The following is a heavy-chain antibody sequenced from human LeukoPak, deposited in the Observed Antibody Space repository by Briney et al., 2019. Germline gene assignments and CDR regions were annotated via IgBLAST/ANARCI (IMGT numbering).Heavy chain of an antibody. V-gene: IGHV1-24*01. CDR2: FDPEDGET. CDR3: ATDLQGWGSYRPFDY. Sequence: ASVKVSCKVSGYTLTELSMHWVRQAPGKGLGWMGGFDPEDGETIYAQKFQGRVTMTEDTSTDTAYMELSSLRSEDTAVYYCATDLQGWGSYRPFDYWGQGTLVTVSS. J-gene: IGHJ4*02. D-gene: IGHD3-16*02. CDR1: GYTLTELS.